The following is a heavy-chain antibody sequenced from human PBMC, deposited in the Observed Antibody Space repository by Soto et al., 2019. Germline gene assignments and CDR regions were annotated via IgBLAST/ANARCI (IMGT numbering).Heavy chain of an antibody. Sequence: SGPTLVNPTQTLTLTCTFSGFSLSTSGVGVGWIRQPPGKALEWLALIYWDDDKRYSPSLKSRLTITKDTSKNQVVLTMTNMDPVDTATYYCARTPLHCSGGSCYSGDYFDYWGQGTLVTV. CDR1: GFSLSTSGVG. D-gene: IGHD2-15*01. V-gene: IGHV2-5*02. CDR2: IYWDDDK. J-gene: IGHJ4*02. CDR3: ARTPLHCSGGSCYSGDYFDY.